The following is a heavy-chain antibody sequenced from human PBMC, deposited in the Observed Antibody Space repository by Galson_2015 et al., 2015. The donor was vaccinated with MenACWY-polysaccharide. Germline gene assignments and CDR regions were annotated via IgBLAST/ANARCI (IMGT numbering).Heavy chain of an antibody. D-gene: IGHD6-19*01. CDR3: ARAIAVAGQRRDFGL. J-gene: IGHJ2*01. CDR1: GGSISSSY. V-gene: IGHV4-59*01. CDR2: INYRGST. Sequence: SETLSLTCTVSGGSISSSYWNWIRQTPGKGLEWVGHINYRGSTNHNPSLKSRVTMSVDTSKNQFSLNLTSVTDADTAVYYCARAIAVAGQRRDFGLWGRGTLVTVSS.